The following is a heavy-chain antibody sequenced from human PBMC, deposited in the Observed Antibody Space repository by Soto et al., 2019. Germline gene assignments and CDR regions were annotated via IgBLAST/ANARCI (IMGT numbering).Heavy chain of an antibody. V-gene: IGHV4-31*03. CDR2: MYYTGSV. CDR3: ARDGSVTEMAACDT. CDR1: GGSIRSDGSY. Sequence: QVQLQESGPGLVKPSQTLSLTCTVSGGSIRSDGSYWTWIRQHPGKGLEWIGYMYYTGSVYYNPSLEGRGTISMDTSKNQFSRNLISVTAADTAVYYCARDGSVTEMAACDTCGPGTLVTVSS. D-gene: IGHD2-15*01. J-gene: IGHJ1*01.